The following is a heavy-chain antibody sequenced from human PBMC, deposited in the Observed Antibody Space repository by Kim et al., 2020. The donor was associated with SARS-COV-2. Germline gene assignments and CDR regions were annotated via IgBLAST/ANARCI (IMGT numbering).Heavy chain of an antibody. V-gene: IGHV4-59*08. Sequence: SETLSLTCTVSGDSISSYYWSWIRQPPGKGLEWIGYIYYSGSTNYNPSLKSRVTISLDTSKSQFSLKLTSVTAADTAVYYCGRRVDNSGYYDYWGQGTLVTVSS. D-gene: IGHD3-22*01. CDR3: GRRVDNSGYYDY. J-gene: IGHJ4*02. CDR1: GDSISSYY. CDR2: IYYSGST.